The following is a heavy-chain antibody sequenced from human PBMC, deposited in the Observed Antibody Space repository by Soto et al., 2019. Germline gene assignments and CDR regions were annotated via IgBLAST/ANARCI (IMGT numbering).Heavy chain of an antibody. CDR2: IIDSVGYT. CDR1: GFTFSSST. Sequence: GGSLRLSCAASGFTFSSSTMNWVRQAPGKGLEWVSAIIDSVGYTYYADSVKGRFTISRDNSKNTLYLQTNSLRAEDTALYYCAKETYYYGMDVWGQGTRVTVSS. V-gene: IGHV3-23*01. J-gene: IGHJ6*02. CDR3: AKETYYYGMDV.